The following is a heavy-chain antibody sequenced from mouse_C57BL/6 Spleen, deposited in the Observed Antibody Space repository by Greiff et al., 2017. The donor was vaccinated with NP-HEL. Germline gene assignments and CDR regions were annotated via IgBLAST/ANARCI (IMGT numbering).Heavy chain of an antibody. CDR1: GYTFTSYG. J-gene: IGHJ4*01. CDR3: ARGYYGSREADY. CDR2: IYPRSGNT. D-gene: IGHD1-1*01. Sequence: QVQLQQSGAELARPGASVKLSCKASGYTFTSYGISWVKQRTGQGLEWIGEIYPRSGNTYYNEKFKGKATLTADKSSSTAYMELRSLTSEDSAVYFCARGYYGSREADYWGQGTSVTVSS. V-gene: IGHV1-81*01.